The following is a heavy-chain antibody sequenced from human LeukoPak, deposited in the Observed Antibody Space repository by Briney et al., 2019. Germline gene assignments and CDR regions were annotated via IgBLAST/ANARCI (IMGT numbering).Heavy chain of an antibody. CDR3: ARAGVVAYCGGDCPRRFDP. CDR2: IYYSGST. Sequence: PSETLSLTCTVSGGSISSYYWSWIRQPPGKGLEWIGYIYYSGSTNYNPSLKSRVTISVDTSKNQFSLKLSSVTAADTAVYYCARAGVVAYCGGDCPRRFDPWGQGTQVTVSS. CDR1: GGSISSYY. D-gene: IGHD2-21*02. V-gene: IGHV4-59*01. J-gene: IGHJ5*02.